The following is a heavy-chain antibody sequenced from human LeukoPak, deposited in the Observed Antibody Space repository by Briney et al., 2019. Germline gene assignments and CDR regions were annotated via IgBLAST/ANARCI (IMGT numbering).Heavy chain of an antibody. D-gene: IGHD3-22*01. CDR3: ATEPTYYYDSSGYWDYMDV. CDR2: FDPEGGET. Sequence: GASVKVSCKVSGYTLTELSMHWVRQAPGQGLEWMGGFDPEGGETIYAQKFQGRVTMTEDTSTDTAYMELSSLRSEDTAVYYCATEPTYYYDSSGYWDYMDVWGKGTTVTVSS. CDR1: GYTLTELS. J-gene: IGHJ6*03. V-gene: IGHV1-24*01.